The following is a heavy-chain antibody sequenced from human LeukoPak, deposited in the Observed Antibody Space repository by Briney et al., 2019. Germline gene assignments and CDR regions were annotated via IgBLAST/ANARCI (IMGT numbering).Heavy chain of an antibody. CDR1: GFTFSNND. Sequence: PGGSLRLSCAASGFTFSNNDMSWVRPAPGKGLEWVSAISGSGDNTNYGDSVKGRFTISRDNAKNRLFLQMNSLRVEDTAIYYCARRGSYFGGFDYWGQGTLVSVPS. CDR2: ISGSGDNT. CDR3: ARRGSYFGGFDY. J-gene: IGHJ4*02. D-gene: IGHD1-26*01. V-gene: IGHV3-23*01.